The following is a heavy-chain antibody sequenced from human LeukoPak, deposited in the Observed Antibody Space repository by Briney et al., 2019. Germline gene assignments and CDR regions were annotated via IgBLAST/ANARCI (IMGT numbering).Heavy chain of an antibody. CDR3: ARDFPYSSSWYGFLNY. CDR1: GFPFSDDW. Sequence: PGGSLRLSCAASGFPFSDDWMNWVRQAPGKGLEWVSYISSSSSTIYYADSVKGRFTISRDNAKNSLYLQMNSLRAEDTAVYYCARDFPYSSSWYGFLNYWGQGTLVTVSS. J-gene: IGHJ4*02. D-gene: IGHD6-13*01. CDR2: ISSSSSTI. V-gene: IGHV3-48*01.